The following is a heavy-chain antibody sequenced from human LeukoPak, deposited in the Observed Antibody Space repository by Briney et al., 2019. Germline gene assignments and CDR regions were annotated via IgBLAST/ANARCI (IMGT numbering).Heavy chain of an antibody. CDR1: GYSISSGYY. Sequence: PSETLSLTCAVSGYSISSGYYWGWIRQPPGNGLEWIGCIYHSGNTYYNPSLKSRVTISVDTSKNQFSLKLSSVTAADTAVYYCARVAVFGRSSNYYYMDVWGKGTTVTVSS. CDR3: ARVAVFGRSSNYYYMDV. J-gene: IGHJ6*03. CDR2: IYHSGNT. D-gene: IGHD3-16*01. V-gene: IGHV4-38-2*01.